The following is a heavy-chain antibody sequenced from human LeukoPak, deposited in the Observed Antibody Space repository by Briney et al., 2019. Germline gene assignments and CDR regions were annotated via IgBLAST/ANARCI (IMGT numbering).Heavy chain of an antibody. CDR1: GYTFTSYY. J-gene: IGHJ4*02. D-gene: IGHD3-9*01. CDR3: ARDNYDILSPLAGYFDY. Sequence: GASVKVSCKASGYTFTSYYMHWVRQAPGQGLEWMGIINPSGGSTSYAQKFQDRVTMTRDTSTSTVYMELSSLRSEDTAVYYCARDNYDILSPLAGYFDYWGQGTLVTVSS. CDR2: INPSGGST. V-gene: IGHV1-46*01.